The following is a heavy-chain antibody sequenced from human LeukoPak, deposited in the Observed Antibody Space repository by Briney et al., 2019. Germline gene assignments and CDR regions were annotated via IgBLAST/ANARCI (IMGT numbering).Heavy chain of an antibody. J-gene: IGHJ4*02. Sequence: SVKVSCKASGGTFSSYAISWVRQAPGQGLEWMGGIIPIFGTANYAQKFQGRVTITTDESTSTAYMELGSLRSDDTAVYYCARDTPGPFDYWGQGTLVTVSS. CDR2: IIPIFGTA. CDR3: ARDTPGPFDY. CDR1: GGTFSSYA. D-gene: IGHD2-15*01. V-gene: IGHV1-69*05.